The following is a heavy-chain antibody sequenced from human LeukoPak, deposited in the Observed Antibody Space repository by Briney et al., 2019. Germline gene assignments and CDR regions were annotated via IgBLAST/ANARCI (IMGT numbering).Heavy chain of an antibody. J-gene: IGHJ4*02. V-gene: IGHV1-2*02. CDR3: AKVRDRLSSFYPAA. CDR1: GYTFSGHY. Sequence: ASVKVSCKASGYTFSGHYIHWVRQAPGQGLEWMGWIHPNTGGTKYAQKFQGRVTMTRDTSSTTAYLELSGLTSDDTAMYYCAKVRDRLSSFYPAAWGQGTLVTVSS. D-gene: IGHD6-13*01. CDR2: IHPNTGGT.